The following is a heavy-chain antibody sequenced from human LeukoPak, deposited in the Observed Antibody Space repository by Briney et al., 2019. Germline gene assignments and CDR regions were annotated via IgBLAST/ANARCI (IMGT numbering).Heavy chain of an antibody. CDR3: AKSYYYDSSGTRYFQH. Sequence: GGSLRLSCAASGFTFSSYAMSWVRQAPGKGLEWVSAISGSGSTYYADSVKGRFTISRDNSKNTLYLQMNSLRAEDTAVYYCAKSYYYDSSGTRYFQHWGQGTLVTVSS. J-gene: IGHJ1*01. CDR2: ISGSGST. V-gene: IGHV3-23*01. D-gene: IGHD3-22*01. CDR1: GFTFSSYA.